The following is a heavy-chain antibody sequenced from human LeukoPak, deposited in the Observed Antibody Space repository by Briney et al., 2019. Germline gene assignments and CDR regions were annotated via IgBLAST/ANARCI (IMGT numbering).Heavy chain of an antibody. CDR3: AKFGGTVTNHDAFDI. CDR1: GFTFSSYG. V-gene: IGHV3-30*18. J-gene: IGHJ3*02. Sequence: PGGSLRPSCAASGFTFSSYGMHWVRQAPSKGLEWVAVISYDGSNKYYADSVKGRFTISRDNSKNTLYLQMNSLRAEDTAVYYCAKFGGTVTNHDAFDIWGQGTMVTVSS. CDR2: ISYDGSNK. D-gene: IGHD4-17*01.